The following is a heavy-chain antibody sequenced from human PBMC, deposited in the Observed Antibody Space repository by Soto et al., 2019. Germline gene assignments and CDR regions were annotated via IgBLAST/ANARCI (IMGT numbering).Heavy chain of an antibody. D-gene: IGHD2-21*01. CDR2: INSDGRST. CDR1: GCTPSSYW. J-gene: IGHJ1*01. Sequence: GRYLRVPCAASGCTPSSYWMHWVRQAPGKGLVWVSRINSDGRSTSYAGSVKGRFTISRDNAKNTLYLQMNSLRAEDTAVYFCARVDCRDLCYFWAQRPFVTVSS. CDR3: ARVDCRDLCYF. V-gene: IGHV3-74*01.